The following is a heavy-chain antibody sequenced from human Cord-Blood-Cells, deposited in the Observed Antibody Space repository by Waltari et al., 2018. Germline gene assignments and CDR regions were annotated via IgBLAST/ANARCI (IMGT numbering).Heavy chain of an antibody. D-gene: IGHD6-13*01. CDR3: ARAIAAAGAFDI. CDR2: SYYSGST. CDR1: GGSISSYS. Sequence: VQLQESGPGLVKPSETLSLTCTVSGGSISSYSWSWIRQAPGKGLEWIGYSYYSGSTNYNPSLKSRVTISVDTSKNQFSLKLSSVTAADTAVYYCARAIAAAGAFDIWGQGTMVTVSS. J-gene: IGHJ3*02. V-gene: IGHV4-59*01.